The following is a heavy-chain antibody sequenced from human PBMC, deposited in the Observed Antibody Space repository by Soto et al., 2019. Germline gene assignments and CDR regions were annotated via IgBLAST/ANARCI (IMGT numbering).Heavy chain of an antibody. CDR1: GNSISSSSYY. CDR2: IYYSGST. J-gene: IGHJ4*02. V-gene: IGHV4-39*01. D-gene: IGHD2-15*01. CDR3: ARHLEDIVVVVAVTPPNYFDY. Sequence: QLQLQESGPGLVKPSETLSLTCTVSGNSISSSSYYWGWIRQPPGKGLEWIGSIYYSGSTYYNPSLKIRGTISVDTSKNQVSLKLSSVTAADTAVYYCARHLEDIVVVVAVTPPNYFDYWGQGTLVTVSS.